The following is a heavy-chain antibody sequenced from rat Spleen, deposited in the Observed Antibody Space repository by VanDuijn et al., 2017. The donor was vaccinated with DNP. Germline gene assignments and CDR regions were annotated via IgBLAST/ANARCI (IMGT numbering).Heavy chain of an antibody. J-gene: IGHJ2*01. D-gene: IGHD1-5*01. CDR1: GYSITRNY. Sequence: EVQLQESGPGLVKPSQSLSLTCSFTGYSITRNYCGWIRKVPRNKMEYIGNISYSGTTNYNPSLKSRISITRDTSKNQFFLHLNSVTSEDTATYYCARWYNYFDYWGQGVMVTVSS. CDR3: ARWYNYFDY. V-gene: IGHV3-1*01. CDR2: ISYSGTT.